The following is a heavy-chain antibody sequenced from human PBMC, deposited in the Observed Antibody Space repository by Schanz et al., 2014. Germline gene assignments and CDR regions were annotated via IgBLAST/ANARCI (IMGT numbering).Heavy chain of an antibody. D-gene: IGHD1-1*01. J-gene: IGHJ3*02. CDR1: GFTFSDSW. V-gene: IGHV3-53*01. CDR3: ARDRWDWNNAFDI. Sequence: EVQLVESGGGLIQPGGSLRLSCAASGFTFSDSWMHWVRQAPGKGLEWVAVYSGGSTYYADSVKGRFTISRDNSKNTLYLQMNSLRAEDTAVYYCARDRWDWNNAFDIWGQGTMVTVSS. CDR2: YSGGST.